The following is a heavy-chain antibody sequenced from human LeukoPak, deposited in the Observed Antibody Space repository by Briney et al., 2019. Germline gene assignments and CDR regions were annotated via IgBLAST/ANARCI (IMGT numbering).Heavy chain of an antibody. Sequence: PGGSLRLSCAASGFTFSIYSMNWVRQAPGKGLEWVSYISSDSSTIYYADSVKGRFTISRDNAKNSLYLQMNSLRDEDTAVYYFARDTYGDNTFYYWGQGTLVTVSS. D-gene: IGHD4-17*01. CDR3: ARDTYGDNTFYY. V-gene: IGHV3-48*02. CDR2: ISSDSSTI. J-gene: IGHJ4*02. CDR1: GFTFSIYS.